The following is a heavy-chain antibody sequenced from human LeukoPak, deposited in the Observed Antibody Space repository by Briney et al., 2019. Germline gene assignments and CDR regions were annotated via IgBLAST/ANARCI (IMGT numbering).Heavy chain of an antibody. V-gene: IGHV4-59*01. J-gene: IGHJ6*03. Sequence: SETLSLTCTVSGGSISSYYWSWIRQPPGKGLEWIGYIYYSGSTNYNPSLKSRVTISVDTSKNQFSLKLSSVTAADTAVYYCARQSSYYYYYMDVWGEGTTVTVSS. CDR3: ARQSSYYYYYMDV. CDR1: GGSISSYY. CDR2: IYYSGST.